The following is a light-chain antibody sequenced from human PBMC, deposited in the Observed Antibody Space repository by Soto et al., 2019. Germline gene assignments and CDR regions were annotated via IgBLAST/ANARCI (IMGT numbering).Light chain of an antibody. Sequence: DIKMTQSPSTLSASVGARVTITCRASQNIDDYLAWYQQKPGKAPKLLIYDASNLQSGVPSRFSGSGSGTEFTLIISSLQPDDFATYYCQQYNSYWMFGLGTKVDIK. V-gene: IGKV1-5*01. CDR2: DAS. J-gene: IGKJ1*01. CDR3: QQYNSYWM. CDR1: QNIDDY.